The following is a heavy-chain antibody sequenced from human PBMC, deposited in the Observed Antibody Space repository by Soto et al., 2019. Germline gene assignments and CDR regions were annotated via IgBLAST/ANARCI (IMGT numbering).Heavy chain of an antibody. Sequence: GGSLRLSRAPSGLTFSSYAMHWVRQAPGKGLEWVAVISYDGSNKYYADSVKGRFTISRDNSKNTLYLQMNSLRAEDTAVYYCARSNYDSSGYYFDYWGQGTLVTVSS. D-gene: IGHD3-22*01. CDR1: GLTFSSYA. V-gene: IGHV3-30-3*01. CDR2: ISYDGSNK. CDR3: ARSNYDSSGYYFDY. J-gene: IGHJ4*02.